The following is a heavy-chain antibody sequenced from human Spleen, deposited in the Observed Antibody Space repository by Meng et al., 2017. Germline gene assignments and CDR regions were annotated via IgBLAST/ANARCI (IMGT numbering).Heavy chain of an antibody. CDR2: ISGGGGAT. J-gene: IGHJ5*02. CDR3: AKDRGDTWRTASLFEP. CDR1: RFTFSRFA. D-gene: IGHD3-10*01. V-gene: IGHV3-23*01. Sequence: GESLKISCAVSRFTFSRFAMSWVRQTPGKGLEWVSAISGGGGATYYADSVKGRFIISRDNSKSIVNLQMNTLRADDTAVYYCAKDRGDTWRTASLFEPWGQGTLVTVSS.